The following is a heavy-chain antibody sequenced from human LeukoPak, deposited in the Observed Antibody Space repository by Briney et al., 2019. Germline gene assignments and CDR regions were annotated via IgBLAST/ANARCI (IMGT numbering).Heavy chain of an antibody. V-gene: IGHV1-2*04. Sequence: VASVKVSCKASGYTFTGYYMHWVRQAPGQGLEWMGWINPNSGGTNYAQKFQGWVTMTRDTSISTAYMELSRLRSDDTAVYYCARGGRDGYNYYVYWGQGTLVTVSS. CDR1: GYTFTGYY. CDR2: INPNSGGT. D-gene: IGHD5-24*01. CDR3: ARGGRDGYNYYVY. J-gene: IGHJ4*02.